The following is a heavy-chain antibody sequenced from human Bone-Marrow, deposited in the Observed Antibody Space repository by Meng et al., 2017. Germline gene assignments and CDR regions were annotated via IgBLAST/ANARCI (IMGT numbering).Heavy chain of an antibody. CDR3: ARDPQAAAGFYFDY. D-gene: IGHD6-13*01. V-gene: IGHV3-21*01. CDR2: ISSSGSNM. J-gene: IGHJ4*02. Sequence: EMQLVESGGGLVKSGGSLRLSCAASGVSFSTYSMNWVRQAPGKGLEWVSSISSSGSNMYYANSLKGQFTVSRDNAKNLLYLQMNSLRAEDTAVYYCARDPQAAAGFYFDYWGQGTLVTVSS. CDR1: GVSFSTYS.